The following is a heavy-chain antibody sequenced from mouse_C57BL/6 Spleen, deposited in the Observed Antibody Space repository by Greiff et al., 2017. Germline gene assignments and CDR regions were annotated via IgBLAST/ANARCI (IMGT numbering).Heavy chain of an antibody. CDR1: GFTFSSYA. CDR3: ASYDGYYGGFAY. CDR2: ISDGGSYT. D-gene: IGHD2-3*01. Sequence: EVKLMESGGGLVKPGGSLKLSCAASGFTFSSYAMSWVRQTPEKRLEWVATISDGGSYTYYPDNVKGRFTISRDNAKNHLYLQMSHLKSEDTAMYYCASYDGYYGGFAYWGQGTLVTVSA. J-gene: IGHJ3*01. V-gene: IGHV5-4*03.